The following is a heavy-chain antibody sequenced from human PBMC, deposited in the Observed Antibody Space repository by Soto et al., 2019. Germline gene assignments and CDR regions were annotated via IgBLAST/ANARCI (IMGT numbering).Heavy chain of an antibody. V-gene: IGHV1-69*13. CDR3: ARGADITIFGVVTDYFDY. J-gene: IGHJ4*02. CDR2: IIPIFGTA. Sequence: SVKVSCKASGGTFSSYAISWVRQAPGQGLEWMGGIIPIFGTANYAQKFQGRVTITADESASTAYMELSSLRSEDTAVYYCARGADITIFGVVTDYFDYWGQGTLVTVSS. D-gene: IGHD3-3*01. CDR1: GGTFSSYA.